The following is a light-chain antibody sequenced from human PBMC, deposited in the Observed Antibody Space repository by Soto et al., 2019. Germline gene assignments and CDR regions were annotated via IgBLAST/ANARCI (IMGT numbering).Light chain of an antibody. V-gene: IGKV1-5*03. CDR2: KAS. J-gene: IGKJ1*01. CDR3: QQYGGSPRT. CDR1: QSISSW. Sequence: DIQMTQSPSILSASVGDRVTITCRASQSISSWLAWYQQKPGKAPNLLIHKASHLESGVPSRFSGSGSGTEFTLTISSLQPGDFATYYCQQYGGSPRTFGQGTKVDIK.